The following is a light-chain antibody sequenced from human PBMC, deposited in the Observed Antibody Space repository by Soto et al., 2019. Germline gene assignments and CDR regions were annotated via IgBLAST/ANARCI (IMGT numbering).Light chain of an antibody. CDR3: QQLSRYPLT. Sequence: TQLTQSPSSLSASVGDRVTITCRASQGIRSYLAWYQQKPGKAPDLLIYSASTLQSGVPSRFSGSGSETEFSLTIRALQPEDFATYYCQQLSRYPLTFGGGTKVDI. J-gene: IGKJ4*01. V-gene: IGKV1-9*01. CDR1: QGIRSY. CDR2: SAS.